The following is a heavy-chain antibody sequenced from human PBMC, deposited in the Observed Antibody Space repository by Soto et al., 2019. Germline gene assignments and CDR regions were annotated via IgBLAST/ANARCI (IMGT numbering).Heavy chain of an antibody. CDR2: ISAYNGNT. CDR1: GYTFTIDR. J-gene: IGHJ3*02. V-gene: IGHV1-18*01. Sequence: APLKVSCKASGYTFTIDRISCLRQETGQGLEWMGWISAYNGNTNYAQKLQGRVTMTTDTSTSTAYMGLRSLRSDDTAVYYCERDVPGGDAFDIWGQGTMVTVSS. D-gene: IGHD3-10*01. CDR3: ERDVPGGDAFDI.